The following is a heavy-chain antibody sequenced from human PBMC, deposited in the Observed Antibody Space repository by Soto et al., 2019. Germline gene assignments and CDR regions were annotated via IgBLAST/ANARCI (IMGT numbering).Heavy chain of an antibody. V-gene: IGHV4-34*01. J-gene: IGHJ6*03. CDR3: ARGPRLSSTSSHYYYYMDV. CDR1: GGSFSGYY. Sequence: QVQLQQWGAGLLKPSETLSLTCAVYGGSFSGYYWSWIRQPPGKGLEWIGEINHSGSTNYNPSLKSRVTISVDTSKNQFSLKLSSVTAADPAVYYCARGPRLSSTSSHYYYYMDVWGKGTTVTVSS. CDR2: INHSGST. D-gene: IGHD2-2*01.